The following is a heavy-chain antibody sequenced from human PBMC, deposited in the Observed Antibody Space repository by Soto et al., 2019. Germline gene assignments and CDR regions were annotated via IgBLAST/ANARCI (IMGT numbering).Heavy chain of an antibody. CDR1: GGTFSSYA. CDR3: ARVAGKDAFDI. CDR2: IIPIFGTA. Sequence: GASVKVSCKASGGTFSSYAISWVRQAPGQGLEWMGGIIPIFGTANYAQKFQGRVTITADESMSTAYMELSSLRSEDTAVYYCARVAGKDAFDIWGQGTMVTVSS. V-gene: IGHV1-69*13. J-gene: IGHJ3*02.